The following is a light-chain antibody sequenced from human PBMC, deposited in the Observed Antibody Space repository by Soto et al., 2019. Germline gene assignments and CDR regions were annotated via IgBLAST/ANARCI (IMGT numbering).Light chain of an antibody. CDR2: RNN. J-gene: IGLJ2*01. Sequence: QPVLTQPPSASGTPGQRVTISCSGSSSNIGSNYVYWYQQLPGTAPKLLIYRNNQRPSGVPDRFSGSKSGTSASLAISGLRSEDEADYYCAAWDDSRSGRVFGGGTKLTVL. CDR3: AAWDDSRSGRV. V-gene: IGLV1-47*01. CDR1: SSNIGSNY.